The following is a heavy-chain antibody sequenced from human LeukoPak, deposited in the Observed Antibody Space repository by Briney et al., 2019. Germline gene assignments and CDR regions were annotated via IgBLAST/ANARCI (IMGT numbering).Heavy chain of an antibody. D-gene: IGHD3-22*01. Sequence: TGGSLRLSCAASGFTFSSYSMNWVRQAPGKGLEWVSSISSSSSYIYYADSVKGRFTISRDNAKNSLYLQMNSLRAEDTAVYYCARGDYDSSGYYFRRPLDYWGQGTLVTVSS. CDR3: ARGDYDSSGYYFRRPLDY. CDR2: ISSSSSYI. CDR1: GFTFSSYS. J-gene: IGHJ4*02. V-gene: IGHV3-21*01.